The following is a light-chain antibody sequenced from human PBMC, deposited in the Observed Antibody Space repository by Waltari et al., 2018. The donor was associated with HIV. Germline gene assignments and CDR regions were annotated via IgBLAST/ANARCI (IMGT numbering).Light chain of an antibody. V-gene: IGLV3-25*03. Sequence: SYELTQPPSVSVSPGQTARITCSGDALPNQYAYWYQQKPVQAHLLVIYKDNERPSGIPERFSGSSSGTTVTLTISGVHTEDEADYYCQSADSTGSYPDVFGTGTKVTVL. CDR2: KDN. CDR3: QSADSTGSYPDV. CDR1: ALPNQY. J-gene: IGLJ1*01.